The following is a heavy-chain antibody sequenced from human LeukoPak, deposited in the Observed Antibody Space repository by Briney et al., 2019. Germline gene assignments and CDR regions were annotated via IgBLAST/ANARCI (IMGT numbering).Heavy chain of an antibody. D-gene: IGHD3-22*01. CDR3: ASSVHNYYDSSGYYYFHFDY. Sequence: PSETLSLTCAVYGGSFSGYYWSWIRQHPGKGLEWIGYIYYGGSTYYNPSLKSRVTISVDTSKNQFSLKLSSVTAADTAVYYCASSVHNYYDSSGYYYFHFDYWGQGTLVTVSS. V-gene: IGHV4-31*11. CDR2: IYYGGST. CDR1: GGSFSGYY. J-gene: IGHJ4*02.